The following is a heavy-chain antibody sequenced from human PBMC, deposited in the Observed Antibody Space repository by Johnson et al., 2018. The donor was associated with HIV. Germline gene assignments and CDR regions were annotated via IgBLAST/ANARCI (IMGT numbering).Heavy chain of an antibody. Sequence: VQLVESGGGVVQPGGSLRLSCAASGFTFSNYGMHWVRQAPGKGLEWVANIKQDGSEKYYVDSVKGRFTISRDNAKNSLYLQMNSLRAEDTAVYYCAKGRSPRIQFLEWLPGRAFDIWGQGTMVTVSS. J-gene: IGHJ3*02. V-gene: IGHV3-7*01. CDR2: IKQDGSEK. CDR1: GFTFSNYG. D-gene: IGHD3-3*01. CDR3: AKGRSPRIQFLEWLPGRAFDI.